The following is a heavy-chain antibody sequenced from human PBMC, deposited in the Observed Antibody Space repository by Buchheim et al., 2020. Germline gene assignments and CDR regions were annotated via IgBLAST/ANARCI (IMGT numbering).Heavy chain of an antibody. V-gene: IGHV4-61*01. CDR3: ARAHYYDVTGYYSYDFDY. J-gene: IGHJ4*02. CDR1: GGSVTSGNFY. CDR2: IYSSGST. D-gene: IGHD3-22*01. Sequence: QVQLQESGPGLVKPSETLSVTCTVSGGSVTSGNFYWSWIRQPPGKGLEWIGYIYSSGSTNYHPSLKSRVPIPVDTSKNQFSLKLNSVTAADSAVYYCARAHYYDVTGYYSYDFDYWGQGT.